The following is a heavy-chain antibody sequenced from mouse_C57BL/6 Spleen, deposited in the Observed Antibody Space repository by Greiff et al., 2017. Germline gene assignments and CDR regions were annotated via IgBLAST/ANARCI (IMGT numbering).Heavy chain of an antibody. CDR3: AIVPFYGNYPQFAY. J-gene: IGHJ3*01. CDR2: IHPSDSDT. D-gene: IGHD2-10*01. CDR1: GYTFTSYW. V-gene: IGHV1-74*01. Sequence: QVQLKQPGAELVKPGASVKVSCKASGYTFTSYWMHWVKQRPGQGLEWIGRIHPSDSDTNYNQKFKGKATLTVDKSSSTAYMQLSSLTSEDSAVYYCAIVPFYGNYPQFAYWGQGTLVTVSA.